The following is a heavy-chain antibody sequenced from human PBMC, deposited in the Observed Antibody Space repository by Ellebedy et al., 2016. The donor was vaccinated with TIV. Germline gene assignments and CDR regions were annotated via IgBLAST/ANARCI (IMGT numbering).Heavy chain of an antibody. CDR2: ISYEGSNQ. D-gene: IGHD2/OR15-2a*01. J-gene: IGHJ5*01. Sequence: GGSLRLXXAASGFMFSGHGMHWVRQAPGKGLELVAAISYEGSNQYHIDSVKGRFTVSRDNSKNTMYLQMNSLRTEDTGVYYCAKGSFSTSSFFDSWGQGTLVTVSS. V-gene: IGHV3-30*18. CDR1: GFMFSGHG. CDR3: AKGSFSTSSFFDS.